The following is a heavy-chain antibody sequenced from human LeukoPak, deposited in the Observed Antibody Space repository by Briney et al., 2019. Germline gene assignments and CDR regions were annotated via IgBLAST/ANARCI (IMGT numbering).Heavy chain of an antibody. V-gene: IGHV4-4*07. D-gene: IGHD3-3*01. J-gene: IGHJ6*02. CDR1: GGSISSYY. CDR2: IYTSGST. CDR3: ARTIYDFWSGYYHYYGMDV. Sequence: SETLSLTCTVSGGSISSYYWSWIRQPAGKGLEWIGRIYTSGSTNYNPSLKSRVTMSVDTSKNQFSLKLSSVTAADTAVYYCARTIYDFWSGYYHYYGMDVWGQGTTVTVSS.